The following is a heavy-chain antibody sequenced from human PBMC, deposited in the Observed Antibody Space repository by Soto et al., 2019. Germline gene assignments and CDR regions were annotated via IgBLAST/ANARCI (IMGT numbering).Heavy chain of an antibody. CDR1: GFTFSSYS. CDR3: VRGRTVNDHDDVDS. CDR2: MSYDENSK. J-gene: IGHJ4*02. V-gene: IGHV3-30-3*01. D-gene: IGHD3-16*01. Sequence: QVQLVESGGGVVQPGRYLRLSCAASGFTFSSYSMHWVRHAPGKGLEWVAAMSYDENSKYFADSVKGRFTISRDNSKNALSLQMNSLGPEDSAVYYCVRGRTVNDHDDVDSWGQGTLVTVSS.